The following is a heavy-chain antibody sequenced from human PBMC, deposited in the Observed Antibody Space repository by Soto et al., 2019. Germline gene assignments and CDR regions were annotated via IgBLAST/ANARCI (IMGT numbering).Heavy chain of an antibody. CDR3: ARARYFWSGSIYGDPFDY. D-gene: IGHD3-3*01. CDR2: INAGNGNT. V-gene: IGHV1-3*01. J-gene: IGHJ4*02. Sequence: GASVKVSCKASGYTFTSYAMHWVRQAPGQRLEWMGWINAGNGNTKYSQKFQGRVTITRDTSASTAYMELSSLRSEDTAVYYCARARYFWSGSIYGDPFDYWGQGTLVTVSS. CDR1: GYTFTSYA.